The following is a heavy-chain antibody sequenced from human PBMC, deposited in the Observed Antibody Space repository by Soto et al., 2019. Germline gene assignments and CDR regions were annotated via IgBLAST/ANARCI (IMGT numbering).Heavy chain of an antibody. J-gene: IGHJ4*02. V-gene: IGHV3-48*02. CDR3: ARPHARIAVAGTDY. D-gene: IGHD6-19*01. CDR1: GFTFSSYS. Sequence: PGGSLRLSCAASGFTFSSYSMNWVRQAPGKGLEWASYIGSSSSTIYYADSVKGRFTISRDNAKNSLYLQMNSLRDEDTAVYYCARPHARIAVAGTDYWGQGTLVTVSS. CDR2: IGSSSSTI.